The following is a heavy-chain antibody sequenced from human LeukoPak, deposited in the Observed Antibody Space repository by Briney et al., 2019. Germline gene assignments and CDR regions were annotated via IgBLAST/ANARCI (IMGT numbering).Heavy chain of an antibody. CDR2: ISGSGGST. J-gene: IGHJ4*02. D-gene: IGHD3-9*01. V-gene: IGHV3-23*01. Sequence: GGSLRLSCAASGFTFSSYGMSWVRQAPGKGLEWVSAISGSGGSTCYADSVKGRFTISRDNSKNTLYLQMNSLRAEDTAVYYCAKDPYYDILTGYYTGGYWGQGTLVTVSS. CDR3: AKDPYYDILTGYYTGGY. CDR1: GFTFSSYG.